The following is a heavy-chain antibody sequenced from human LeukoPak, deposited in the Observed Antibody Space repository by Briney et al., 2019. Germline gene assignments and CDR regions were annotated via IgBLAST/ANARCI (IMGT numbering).Heavy chain of an antibody. CDR2: ISYDGSDK. CDR1: AFTFSSYG. V-gene: IGHV3-30*03. D-gene: IGHD6-19*01. Sequence: GGSLRLSCAASAFTFSSYGMHWVRQAPGKGLEWVALISYDGSDKDYARSVKGRFTISRDNSKNTLYLQMNSLRAEDTAVYYCTRGAGTGWRFDSWGQGTLVTVSS. J-gene: IGHJ4*02. CDR3: TRGAGTGWRFDS.